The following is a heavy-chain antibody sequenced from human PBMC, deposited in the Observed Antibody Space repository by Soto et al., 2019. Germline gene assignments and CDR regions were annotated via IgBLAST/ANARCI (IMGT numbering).Heavy chain of an antibody. J-gene: IGHJ6*02. Sequence: SLRLSCAASGFTFTTYGIYWVRQAPCKGLEWVAVISYDGSHKYYADSVKGRFTISRDNSKNTLYLQMNSLRAEDAAIYYCAKDERTYFYYYGMDVWGQGTTVTVSS. CDR2: ISYDGSHK. CDR3: AKDERTYFYYYGMDV. CDR1: GFTFTTYG. V-gene: IGHV3-30*18.